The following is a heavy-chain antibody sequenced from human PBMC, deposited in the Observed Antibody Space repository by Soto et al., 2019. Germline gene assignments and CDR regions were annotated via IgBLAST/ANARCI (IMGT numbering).Heavy chain of an antibody. CDR2: ISGSGGST. V-gene: IGHV3-23*01. Sequence: GGSLRLSCAASGFTFSSYALSWVPQAPGKGVEWVSAISGSGGSTYYADTVKGRFTISRDNSKNTLYLQMNSLRAEDTAVYYCAKDAIVVVAANFDYWGQGTLVTVSS. D-gene: IGHD2-15*01. CDR3: AKDAIVVVAANFDY. J-gene: IGHJ4*02. CDR1: GFTFSSYA.